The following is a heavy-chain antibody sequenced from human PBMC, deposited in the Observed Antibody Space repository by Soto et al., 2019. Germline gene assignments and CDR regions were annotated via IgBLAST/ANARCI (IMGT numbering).Heavy chain of an antibody. D-gene: IGHD3-10*01. CDR1: GFTFNKYA. Sequence: GGSLRLSCAASGFTFNKYAMSWVRQAPGKGLEWVSAISGTGSSIYYADSVKGRFTISRDNSKNTLYLQMNSLRAEDTAVYYCAKDQGYSGSGSYYQLDYWGQGALVTVS. J-gene: IGHJ4*02. V-gene: IGHV3-23*01. CDR2: ISGTGSSI. CDR3: AKDQGYSGSGSYYQLDY.